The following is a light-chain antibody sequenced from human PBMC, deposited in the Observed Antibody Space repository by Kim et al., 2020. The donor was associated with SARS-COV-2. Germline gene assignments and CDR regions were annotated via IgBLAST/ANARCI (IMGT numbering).Light chain of an antibody. CDR3: QQNNVTPLT. Sequence: ASVGDRVTITCRASQGISTNLNWYQQKSGKAPKPLIHSASSLQGGVPSRFSGSGSGTDFTLTISSLQPEDSATYYCQQNNVTPLTFGGGTKVDIK. CDR1: QGISTN. CDR2: SAS. J-gene: IGKJ4*01. V-gene: IGKV1-39*01.